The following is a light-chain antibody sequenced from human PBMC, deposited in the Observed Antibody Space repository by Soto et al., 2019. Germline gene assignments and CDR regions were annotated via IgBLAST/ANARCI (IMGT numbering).Light chain of an antibody. CDR2: DVS. CDR3: CSYAGSYTHYV. Sequence: QSALTQPRSVSGSPGQSITISCTGTSSDVGGYNYVSWYRQHPGKARKLMIYDVSKRPSGVPDRFSGSKSGNTASRTISGPQAEDEADYYCCSYAGSYTHYVFGTGTKLTVL. J-gene: IGLJ1*01. CDR1: SSDVGGYNY. V-gene: IGLV2-11*01.